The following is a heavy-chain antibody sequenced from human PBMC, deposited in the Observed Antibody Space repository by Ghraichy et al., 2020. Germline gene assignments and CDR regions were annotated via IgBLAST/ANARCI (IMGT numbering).Heavy chain of an antibody. CDR2: ISSGADTL. CDR1: GFTFSSYE. CDR3: ARIARETSLRLPSFDY. D-gene: IGHD2-2*01. V-gene: IGHV3-48*03. Sequence: GGSLRLSCAASGFTFSSYEMNWVRQAPGKGLEWVSYISSGADTLYYADSVKGRFTISRDNAKNSLYLQMDSLRAEDTAVYYCARIARETSLRLPSFDYWGQGTPVTVSS. J-gene: IGHJ4*02.